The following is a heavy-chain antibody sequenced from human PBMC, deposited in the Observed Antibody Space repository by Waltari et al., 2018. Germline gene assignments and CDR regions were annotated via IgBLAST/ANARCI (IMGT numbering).Heavy chain of an antibody. CDR1: GGSFSGYY. Sequence: QVQLQQWGAGLLKPSETLSLTCAVYGGSFSGYYCSWIRQPPGKGLEWIGEINHSGSTNYNPSLKSRVTISVDTSKNQFSLKLSSVTAADTAVYYCARRTYYYDSSGYYYFDYWGQGTLVTVSS. CDR3: ARRTYYYDSSGYYYFDY. CDR2: INHSGST. J-gene: IGHJ4*02. V-gene: IGHV4-34*01. D-gene: IGHD3-22*01.